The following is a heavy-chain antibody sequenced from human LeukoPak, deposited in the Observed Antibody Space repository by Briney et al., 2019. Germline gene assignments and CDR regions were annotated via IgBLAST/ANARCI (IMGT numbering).Heavy chain of an antibody. CDR1: GYTFTSYG. Sequence: ASVKVSCKASGYTFTSYGISWVRQAPGQGLEWMGWMSAYNGNTNYAQKLQGRVTMTTDTSTSTAYMELRSLRSDDTAVYYCAREGGSSGWHPYYCYGMDVWGQGTTVTVSS. J-gene: IGHJ6*02. CDR3: AREGGSSGWHPYYCYGMDV. D-gene: IGHD6-19*01. CDR2: MSAYNGNT. V-gene: IGHV1-18*01.